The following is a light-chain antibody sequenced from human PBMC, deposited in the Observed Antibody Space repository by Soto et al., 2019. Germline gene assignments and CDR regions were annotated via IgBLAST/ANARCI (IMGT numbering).Light chain of an antibody. CDR3: QQSYSTLRWT. CDR1: QSISSY. J-gene: IGKJ1*01. V-gene: IGKV1-39*01. Sequence: DIQMTQSPSSVSASVGGRVNITCTASQSISSYLNWYQQKPGKAPKLLIYAASSLQSGVPSRFSGSGSGTDFTLTISSLQPEDFATYYCQQSYSTLRWTFGQGTEVDIK. CDR2: AAS.